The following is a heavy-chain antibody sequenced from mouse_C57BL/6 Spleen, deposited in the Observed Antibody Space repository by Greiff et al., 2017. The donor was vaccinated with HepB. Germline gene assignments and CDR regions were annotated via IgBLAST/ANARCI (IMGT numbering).Heavy chain of an antibody. Sequence: QVQLQQPGAELVRPGSSVKLSCKASGYTFTSYWMDWVKQRPGQGLEWIGNIYPSDSETHYNQKFKDKATLTVDKSSSTAYMQRSSLTSEDSAVYYCARQLGRGLYYAMDYWGQGTSVTVSS. CDR3: ARQLGRGLYYAMDY. D-gene: IGHD4-1*02. V-gene: IGHV1-61*01. CDR2: IYPSDSET. J-gene: IGHJ4*01. CDR1: GYTFTSYW.